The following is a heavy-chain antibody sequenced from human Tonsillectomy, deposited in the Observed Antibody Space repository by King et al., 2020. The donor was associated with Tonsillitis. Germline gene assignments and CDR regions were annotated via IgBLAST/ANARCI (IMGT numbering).Heavy chain of an antibody. CDR3: ARGLAYCGGDCYSDFDY. CDR1: GFTFSDHY. Sequence: VQLVESGGGLVQPGGSLRLSCAASGFTFSDHYMDWVRQAPGKGLEWGGRTRTTANSYTTEYAASVKGRFTISRDDSKNSLYLQMNSLKTEDTAVYYCARGLAYCGGDCYSDFDYWGQGTLVTVSS. V-gene: IGHV3-72*01. D-gene: IGHD2-21*01. J-gene: IGHJ4*02. CDR2: TRTTANSYTT.